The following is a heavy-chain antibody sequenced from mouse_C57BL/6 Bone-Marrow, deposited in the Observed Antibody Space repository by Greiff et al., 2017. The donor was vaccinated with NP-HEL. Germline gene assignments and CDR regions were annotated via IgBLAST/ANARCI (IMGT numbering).Heavy chain of an antibody. J-gene: IGHJ3*01. CDR3: TSIYYGNPFAY. V-gene: IGHV14-4*01. CDR2: INPGNGDT. Sequence: EVQLQQSGAELVRPGASVKLSCTASGFTFTDYCMHWVKQRPEQGLEWIGWINPGNGDTEYASKFQGKATLTADTSSNTAYLQLSSLTSEDTAVYYCTSIYYGNPFAYWGQGTLVTVSA. D-gene: IGHD2-1*01. CDR1: GFTFTDYC.